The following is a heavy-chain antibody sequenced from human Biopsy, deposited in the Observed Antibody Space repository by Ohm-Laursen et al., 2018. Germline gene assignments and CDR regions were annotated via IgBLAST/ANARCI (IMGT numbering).Heavy chain of an antibody. J-gene: IGHJ6*02. CDR1: GFSVSSYD. CDR3: AKDKGTFNFYYYGMDV. D-gene: IGHD2/OR15-2a*01. Sequence: SLRLSCAATGFSVSSYDMNWVRQAPGKGLEWVAAISYDGSKTDYGDSVKGRLNISRDNSKNTLDLQMSSLRVEDTAVYFCAKDKGTFNFYYYGMDVWGQGTTVTVSS. CDR2: ISYDGSKT. V-gene: IGHV3-30*18.